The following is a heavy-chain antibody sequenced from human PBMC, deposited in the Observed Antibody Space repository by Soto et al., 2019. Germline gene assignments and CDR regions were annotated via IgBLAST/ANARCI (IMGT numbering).Heavy chain of an antibody. J-gene: IGHJ5*02. V-gene: IGHV2-5*01. CDR2: IYWNDDK. CDR1: GFSLSTSVVG. CDR3: AQRTPLFASSSWYGPVAVGCWFDP. D-gene: IGHD6-13*01. Sequence: SGPTLVNPTQTLTPTCTFPGFSLSTSVVGVGWIRQPPGKALEWRALIYWNDDKRYSPSLKSRLTITKDTSKNQVVLTMTNMDPAETATYSCAQRTPLFASSSWYGPVAVGCWFDPSGQGTLVTVSS.